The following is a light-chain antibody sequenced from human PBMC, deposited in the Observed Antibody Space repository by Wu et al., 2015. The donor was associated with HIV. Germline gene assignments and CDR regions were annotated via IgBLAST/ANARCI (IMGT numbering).Light chain of an antibody. CDR1: QNVSTNY. Sequence: EIVLTQSPGTLSLSPGERGTLSCRASQNVSTNYLAWYQQKPGQAPRLLIYGASIRATGIPDRFSGGGSGADFTLTISRLEPEDFAVYYCQHYGSPFTFGPGTKVDIK. CDR3: QHYGSPFT. CDR2: GAS. V-gene: IGKV3-20*01. J-gene: IGKJ3*01.